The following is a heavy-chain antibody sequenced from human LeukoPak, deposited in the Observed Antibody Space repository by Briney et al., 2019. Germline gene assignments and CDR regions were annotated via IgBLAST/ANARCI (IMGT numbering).Heavy chain of an antibody. D-gene: IGHD5-24*01. CDR1: GFTVSTNY. V-gene: IGHV3-53*01. CDR3: VRMASNYYGMDV. Sequence: GGSLRLSCAASGFTVSTNYMSWVRQTPVKGLEWGSVIYSSGATYHADSVKGRFTVSRDSSKNTLYVQMNSLRDDDTAVYYCVRMASNYYGMDVWGQGTTVTVSS. J-gene: IGHJ6*02. CDR2: IYSSGAT.